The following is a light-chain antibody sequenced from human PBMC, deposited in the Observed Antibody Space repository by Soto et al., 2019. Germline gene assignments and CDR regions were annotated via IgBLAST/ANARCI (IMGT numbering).Light chain of an antibody. V-gene: IGKV3-11*01. CDR3: QQRSNWPPIT. CDR2: DAS. Sequence: ELVFAHSPGKRPPSTRETGPPCHXXSQSVSSYLAWYQQKPGQAPRLLIYDASNRATGIPARFSGSGSGTDFTLTISSLEPEDFAVYYCQQRSNWPPITFGQGTRLENK. CDR1: QSVSSY. J-gene: IGKJ5*01.